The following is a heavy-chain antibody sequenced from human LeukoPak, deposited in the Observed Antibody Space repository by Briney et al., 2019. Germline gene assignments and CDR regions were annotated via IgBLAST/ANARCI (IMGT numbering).Heavy chain of an antibody. Sequence: GASVKVSCKASGGTFSSYAISWVRQAPGQGLEWKGRIIPILGIANYAQKFQGRVTITADKSTSTAYMELSSLRSEDTAVYYCARSYYDSSGYSWGQGTLVTVSS. CDR1: GGTFSSYA. CDR2: IIPILGIA. J-gene: IGHJ4*02. CDR3: ARSYYDSSGYS. V-gene: IGHV1-69*04. D-gene: IGHD3-22*01.